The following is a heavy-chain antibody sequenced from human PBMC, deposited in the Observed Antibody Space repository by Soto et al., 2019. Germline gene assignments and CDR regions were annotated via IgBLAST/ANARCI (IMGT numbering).Heavy chain of an antibody. Sequence: GGSLRLSCAGSGFTFSNFWINWVRQSPGKGLEWVANIKQDGSTQNYVESVKGRFTISRDNARNLVYLQTNSLRAEDTAVYYCARDYDSGWCDYWGQGTLVTVSS. CDR3: ARDYDSGWCDY. J-gene: IGHJ4*02. CDR2: IKQDGSTQ. CDR1: GFTFSNFW. D-gene: IGHD6-19*01. V-gene: IGHV3-7*01.